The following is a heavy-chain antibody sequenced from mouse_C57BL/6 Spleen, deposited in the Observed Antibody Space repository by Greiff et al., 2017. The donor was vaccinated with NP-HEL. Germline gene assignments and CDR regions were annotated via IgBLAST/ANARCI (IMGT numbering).Heavy chain of an antibody. CDR2: INPSSGYT. CDR3: ARDGELLLVPFDY. CDR1: GYTFTSSW. V-gene: IGHV1-7*01. Sequence: VQLQQSGAELAKPGASVKLSCKASGYTFTSSWMHWVKQRPGQGLEWIGYINPSSGYTKYNQKFKDKATLTADKSSSTAYMQLSSLTYEDSAVDYCARDGELLLVPFDYWGQGTTLTVSS. J-gene: IGHJ2*01. D-gene: IGHD1-1*01.